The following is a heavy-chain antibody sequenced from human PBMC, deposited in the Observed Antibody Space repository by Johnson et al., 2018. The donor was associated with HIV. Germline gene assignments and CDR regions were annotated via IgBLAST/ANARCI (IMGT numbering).Heavy chain of an antibody. CDR1: GFTFSSYG. Sequence: QVQLVESGGGVVQPWRSLRLSCAASGFTFSSYGMHWVLQAPGKGLECVAVIWYDGSNKYYADSVKGRFTVSRDNTKNSLFLQIDTLRAEDTAVYSWGGAKLGGVFDLWGQGKMVTVSS. CDR2: IWYDGSNK. J-gene: IGHJ3*01. D-gene: IGHD2-8*02. CDR3: GGAKLGGVFDL. V-gene: IGHV3-33*03.